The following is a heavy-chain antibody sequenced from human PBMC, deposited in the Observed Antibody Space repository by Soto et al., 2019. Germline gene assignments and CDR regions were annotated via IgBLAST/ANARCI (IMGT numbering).Heavy chain of an antibody. J-gene: IGHJ4*02. Sequence: PSETLSVTCTVSGGSISSYYWSWIRQPPGKGLEWIGYIYYSGSTNYNPSLKSRVTISVDTSKNQFSLKLSSVTAADTAVYYCARLVGIAHIDYWGQGTLVTLA. CDR2: IYYSGST. CDR1: GGSISSYY. CDR3: ARLVGIAHIDY. V-gene: IGHV4-59*01. D-gene: IGHD1-1*01.